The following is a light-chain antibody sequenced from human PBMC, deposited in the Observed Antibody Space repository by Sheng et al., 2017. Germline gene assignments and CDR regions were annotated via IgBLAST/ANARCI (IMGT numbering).Light chain of an antibody. CDR2: SDN. V-gene: IGLV1-47*02. CDR1: SSNVGSNY. Sequence: QSVLTQSPSASGTPGQRVTISCSGSSSNVGSNYVYWYQQLPGTAPRLLLXSDNQRPSGVPDRFSGSQSGTSASLAISGLRSEDEADYHCAVWDDDLNIPVFGGGTKLTVL. J-gene: IGLJ2*01. CDR3: AVWDDDLNIPV.